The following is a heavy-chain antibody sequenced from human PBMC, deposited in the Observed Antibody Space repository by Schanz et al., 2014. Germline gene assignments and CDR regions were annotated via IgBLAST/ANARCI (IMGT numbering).Heavy chain of an antibody. D-gene: IGHD6-6*01. CDR3: ARDQSPYTNSSDVRYFDC. Sequence: QVQLVQSGAEVRKPGASVKVSCKASGYTFISYGISWVRQAPGQGLEWMGWISPYNGNTNYAQKLQGRVTMTADTSTSTAYMDLRSLRSDDTAVYYCARDQSPYTNSSDVRYFDCWGQGSLVTVSS. CDR2: ISPYNGNT. J-gene: IGHJ4*02. V-gene: IGHV1-18*01. CDR1: GYTFISYG.